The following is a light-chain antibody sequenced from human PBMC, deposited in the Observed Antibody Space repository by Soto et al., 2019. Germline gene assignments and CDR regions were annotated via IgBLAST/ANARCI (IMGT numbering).Light chain of an antibody. CDR1: SSNIGAGYD. Sequence: QSVLTQPPSVSGAPGQRVTISCTGSSSNIGAGYDVHWYQQLPGTAPKLLIYGNSNRPSGVPDRFSGSKXGTSASLAITGLQAEDEADYYCQSYDSSLRGVFGGGTKLTVL. V-gene: IGLV1-40*01. J-gene: IGLJ2*01. CDR3: QSYDSSLRGV. CDR2: GNS.